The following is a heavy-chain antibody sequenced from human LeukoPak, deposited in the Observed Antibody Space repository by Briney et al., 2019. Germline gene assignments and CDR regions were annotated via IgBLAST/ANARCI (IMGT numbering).Heavy chain of an antibody. CDR1: GFTFDDYA. CDR2: ISWDGETT. Sequence: PGGSLRLSCAASGFTFDDYAMHWVRQAPGKGLEWVFLISWDGETTYYADSVKGRFTTSRDNSKNSLYLQMNSLRSEDTALYYCAKARGLIGGAFDIWGQGTMVTVSS. V-gene: IGHV3-43*01. D-gene: IGHD3-22*01. J-gene: IGHJ3*02. CDR3: AKARGLIGGAFDI.